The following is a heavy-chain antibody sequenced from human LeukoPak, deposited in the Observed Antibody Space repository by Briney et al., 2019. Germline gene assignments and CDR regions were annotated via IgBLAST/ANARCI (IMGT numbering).Heavy chain of an antibody. CDR1: GASISSYS. V-gene: IGHV4-4*07. Sequence: SETLSLTCTVSGASISSYSWSWIRQPAGKGLEWIGRIYTSGTTNYNPSLKSRVTMSVDTSKNQFSLKLSSVTAVDTAVYYCARGPYCGGDCYFGYWGQGTLVTVSS. J-gene: IGHJ4*02. CDR3: ARGPYCGGDCYFGY. D-gene: IGHD2-21*01. CDR2: IYTSGTT.